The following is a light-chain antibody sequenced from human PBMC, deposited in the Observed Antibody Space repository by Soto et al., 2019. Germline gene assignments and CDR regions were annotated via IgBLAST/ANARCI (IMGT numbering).Light chain of an antibody. CDR2: WAS. J-gene: IGKJ3*01. CDR3: QQYYSYLFT. V-gene: IGKV4-1*01. CDR1: QSVLYSSNNKNN. Sequence: DSVMTQSPDSLAVSLGEMATINCKSNQSVLYSSNNKNNLAWYQQKPGQTTKLLIYWASTRESGVPYRVSVRGSETDLTLTLSSLQAEDVAVYYCQQYYSYLFTFGHGTKVDIK.